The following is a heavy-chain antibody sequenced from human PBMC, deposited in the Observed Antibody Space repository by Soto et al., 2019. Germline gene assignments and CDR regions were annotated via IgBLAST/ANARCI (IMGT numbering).Heavy chain of an antibody. D-gene: IGHD6-6*01. Sequence: EVQLLESGGGLVQPGGSLRLSCAASEFTFSSYAMSWVRQAPGKGLEWVSAISGSGISTYYADSVKGRFTISRDNSKNTLYLQMNSLRAEDTAIYFCARAIRPYYAFDIWGQGTMVIVSS. CDR1: EFTFSSYA. J-gene: IGHJ3*02. CDR3: ARAIRPYYAFDI. CDR2: ISGSGIST. V-gene: IGHV3-23*01.